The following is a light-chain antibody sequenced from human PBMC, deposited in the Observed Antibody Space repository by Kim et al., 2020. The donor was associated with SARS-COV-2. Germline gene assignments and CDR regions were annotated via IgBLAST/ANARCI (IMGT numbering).Light chain of an antibody. CDR3: CSYAGSYTLGV. V-gene: IGLV2-11*01. Sequence: QSVTISCTGTISDVGGYNYVSWYQQHPGKAPKLMIYDVSKRPSGVPDRFSGSKSGNTASLTISGLQAEDEADYYCCSYAGSYTLGVFGGGTQLTVL. CDR1: ISDVGGYNY. J-gene: IGLJ3*02. CDR2: DVS.